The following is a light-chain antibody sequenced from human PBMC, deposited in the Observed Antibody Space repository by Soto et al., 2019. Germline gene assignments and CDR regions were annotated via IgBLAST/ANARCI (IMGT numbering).Light chain of an antibody. CDR2: GNS. CDR3: QSYDSSLSGCV. Sequence: QSVLTQPPSVSGAPGQRVTISFTESSSNIGAGYDVHWYQQLPGTAPKLLIYGNSNRPSGVPDRFSGSKSGTSASLAITGLQAEDEADYYCQSYDSSLSGCVFGTGTKVTVL. J-gene: IGLJ1*01. V-gene: IGLV1-40*01. CDR1: SSNIGAGYD.